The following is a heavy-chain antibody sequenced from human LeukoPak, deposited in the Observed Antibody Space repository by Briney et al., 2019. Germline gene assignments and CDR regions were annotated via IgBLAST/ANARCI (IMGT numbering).Heavy chain of an antibody. V-gene: IGHV4-4*07. CDR3: ARVHYYDNSGYWFFDY. J-gene: IGHJ4*02. CDR1: GGSISNYC. CDR2: IYITGST. Sequence: SETLSLTCTVSGGSISNYCWSWIRQSAGKGLEWIGRIYITGSTNYNPSLKSRVSMSLDTSKNQLSLKLSSLTAADTAVYYCARVHYYDNSGYWFFDYWGQGTLVTVSS. D-gene: IGHD3-22*01.